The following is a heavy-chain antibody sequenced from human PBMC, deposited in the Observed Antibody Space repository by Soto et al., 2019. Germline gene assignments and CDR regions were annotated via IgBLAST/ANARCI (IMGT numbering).Heavy chain of an antibody. J-gene: IGHJ4*02. CDR1: GGSVSSGSYY. CDR2: THYSGST. Sequence: QVQLQESGPGLVKPSETLSLTCTVSGGSVSSGSYYWSWIRQPPGKGLEWIGYTHYSGSTYYNPSLKSRVTISIDTSKNQFSLKLSSVTAADTAMYYCARVEDLDYGGNFGYWGQGTLVTVSS. CDR3: ARVEDLDYGGNFGY. D-gene: IGHD4-17*01. V-gene: IGHV4-61*01.